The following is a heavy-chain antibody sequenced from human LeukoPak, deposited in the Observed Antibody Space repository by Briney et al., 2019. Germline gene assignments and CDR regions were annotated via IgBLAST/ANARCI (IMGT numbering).Heavy chain of an antibody. CDR2: ISGSGGST. Sequence: GGSLRLSCAASGFTFSSYAMSWVRQAPGKGLEWVSAISGSGGSTYYADSVKGRFTISRDNSKNTLYLQMNSLRAEDPAVYCWAKDAFDSSHYVLSRGQGTPVTVSS. CDR1: GFTFSSYA. CDR3: AKDAFDSSHYVLS. D-gene: IGHD3-22*01. J-gene: IGHJ4*02. V-gene: IGHV3-23*01.